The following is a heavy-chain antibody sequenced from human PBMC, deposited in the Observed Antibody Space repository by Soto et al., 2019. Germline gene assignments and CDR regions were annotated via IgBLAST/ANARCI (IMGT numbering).Heavy chain of an antibody. Sequence: QVQLQESGPGLVKPSETLSLTCTVSGGSISSYYWSWIRQPPGKGLEWIGYIYYSGSTNYNPSLKSRVTITVDTSKNQFSLKLSSVTAADTAVYYCARDHPGSSHFYYGGQGTLVTFSS. D-gene: IGHD3-10*01. V-gene: IGHV4-59*01. CDR1: GGSISSYY. J-gene: IGHJ4*02. CDR3: ARDHPGSSHFYY. CDR2: IYYSGST.